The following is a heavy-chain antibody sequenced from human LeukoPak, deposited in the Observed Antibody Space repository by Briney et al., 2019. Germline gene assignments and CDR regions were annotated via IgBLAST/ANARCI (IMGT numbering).Heavy chain of an antibody. CDR2: IYSGGST. J-gene: IGHJ4*02. CDR1: GFTVSSNY. D-gene: IGHD6-19*01. V-gene: IGHV3-53*01. CDR3: AKEAVAGHFDY. Sequence: GGSLRLSCAASGFTVSSNYMSWVRQAPGKGLEWVSVIYSGGSTYYADSVKGRFTISRDNSKNTLYLQMNSLRAEDTAVYYCAKEAVAGHFDYWGQGTLVTVSS.